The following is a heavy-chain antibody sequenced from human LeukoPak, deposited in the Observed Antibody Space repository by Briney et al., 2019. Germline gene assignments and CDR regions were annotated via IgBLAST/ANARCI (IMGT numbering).Heavy chain of an antibody. CDR2: INHSGST. J-gene: IGHJ6*03. CDR3: ARTGNGRKEPYYYYMDV. V-gene: IGHV4-34*01. CDR1: GGSFSGYY. Sequence: SETLSLTCAVYGGSFSGYYWSWIRQPPGKGLEWIGEINHSGSTNYNPSLKSRVTISVDTSKNQFSLKLSSVTAADTAVYYCARTGNGRKEPYYYYMDVWGKGTTVTVS. D-gene: IGHD1-14*01.